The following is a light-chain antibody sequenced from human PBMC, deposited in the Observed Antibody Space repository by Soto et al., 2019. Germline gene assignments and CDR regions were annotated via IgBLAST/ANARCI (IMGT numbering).Light chain of an antibody. J-gene: IGKJ1*01. CDR1: QDIRTD. Sequence: AIQMTQSPSSLSASVGDRVTLTCRASQDIRTDLGWYQQKPGKAPKLLIFAASNLHSGVPSRFSGSGSGTDFTLTINNLQAEDFATYYCLQEYNYPRTFGQGTKVEI. V-gene: IGKV1-6*01. CDR2: AAS. CDR3: LQEYNYPRT.